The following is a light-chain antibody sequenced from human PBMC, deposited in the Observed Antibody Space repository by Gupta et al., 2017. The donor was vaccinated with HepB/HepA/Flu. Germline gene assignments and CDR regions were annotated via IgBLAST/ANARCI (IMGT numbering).Light chain of an antibody. CDR2: GAP. Sequence: MVLTQSPGTLSLSPGERATLACRARQSVSSSYLAWYEQKPGQAPRLLISGAPGRAAGIPDRFSGGGSGTDFTLAISRLEPEDFAVYYSQQDGNSLWFTFGHGTKVDIK. CDR3: QQDGNSLWFT. V-gene: IGKV3-20*01. J-gene: IGKJ3*01. CDR1: QSVSSSY.